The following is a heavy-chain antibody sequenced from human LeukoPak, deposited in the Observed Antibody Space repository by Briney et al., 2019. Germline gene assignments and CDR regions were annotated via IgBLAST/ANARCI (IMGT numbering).Heavy chain of an antibody. CDR2: IYYSGST. D-gene: IGHD3-3*01. Sequence: SETLSLTCTVSGGSISTYYWNWIRQPPGKGLEWIGYIYYSGSTNYNPSLTGRVTISVDTSKNQFSLKLSSVTAADTAVYYCARDCPSSKDYDFWSGYSLGSYYYYMDVWGKGTTVTVSS. J-gene: IGHJ6*03. CDR3: ARDCPSSKDYDFWSGYSLGSYYYYMDV. CDR1: GGSISTYY. V-gene: IGHV4-59*12.